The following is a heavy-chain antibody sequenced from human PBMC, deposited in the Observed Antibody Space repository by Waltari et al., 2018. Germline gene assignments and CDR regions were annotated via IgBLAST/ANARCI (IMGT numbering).Heavy chain of an antibody. CDR2: ISYNARNI. D-gene: IGHD3-22*01. CDR1: EFTFCYYA. CDR3: ARDYCDRSNCHGMDV. V-gene: IGHV3-30*04. Sequence: VQLVGSGGGVVQPGRSLRLTLAASEFTFCYYAMHWVRKAPGKGLEGVAVISYNARNIYYVDSLTGRFTISRDNSKRMLYLQMNSLRAEDTPVYYCARDYCDRSNCHGMDVWGQGTTVTVSS. J-gene: IGHJ6*02.